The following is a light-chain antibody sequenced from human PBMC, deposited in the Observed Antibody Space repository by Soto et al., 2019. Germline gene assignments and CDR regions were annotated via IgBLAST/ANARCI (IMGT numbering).Light chain of an antibody. CDR3: QQYGSSPIP. Sequence: EVGWTPTPGTLSVFPGERVTLSCRASQDVISSYLAWYQQRRGQAPRLLIYGASSRATGIPDRFSGSGSGTDFTLTISRLEPEDFAVYYCQQYGSSPIPFGQGTRLEIK. V-gene: IGKV3-20*01. J-gene: IGKJ5*01. CDR1: QDVISSY. CDR2: GAS.